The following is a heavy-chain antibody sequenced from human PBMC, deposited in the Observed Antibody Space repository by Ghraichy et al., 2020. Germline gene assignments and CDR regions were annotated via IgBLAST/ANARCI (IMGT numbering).Heavy chain of an antibody. Sequence: SETLSLTCTVSGGSIRSSSYYWGWIRQSPEKGLEWIGSISNSGDTYYSPSLKSRVTISIDRSQNRFSVELTSVTAADTAVYFCAGHGGHFNYWGQGSLVTVSS. V-gene: IGHV4-39*01. J-gene: IGHJ4*02. CDR2: ISNSGDT. CDR3: AGHGGHFNY. CDR1: GGSIRSSSYY. D-gene: IGHD2-15*01.